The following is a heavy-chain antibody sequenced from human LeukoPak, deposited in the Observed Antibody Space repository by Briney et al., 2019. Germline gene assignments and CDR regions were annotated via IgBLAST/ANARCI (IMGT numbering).Heavy chain of an antibody. V-gene: IGHV5-51*01. Sequence: GESLKISCKGSGYSFTNYWIAWVRQMPGKGLEWMGIIYPGDSDTTYSPSFQGQVTISADKSISTAYLQWSSLKASDTAMYYCATGGGRYCSGGSCYSGLDYWGQGTLVTVSS. D-gene: IGHD2-15*01. CDR2: IYPGDSDT. CDR1: GYSFTNYW. CDR3: ATGGGRYCSGGSCYSGLDY. J-gene: IGHJ4*02.